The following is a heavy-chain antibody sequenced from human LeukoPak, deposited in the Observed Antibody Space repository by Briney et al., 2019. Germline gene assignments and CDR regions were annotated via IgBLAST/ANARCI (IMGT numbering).Heavy chain of an antibody. Sequence: ASVKVSCEASGGTFSSYAISWVRQAPGQGLEWMGRIIPILGIANYAQKFQGRVTITADKSTSTAYMELSSLRSEDTAVYYCARDGFCSGGSCYWAPDPNGFDPWGQGTLVTVSS. CDR1: GGTFSSYA. CDR2: IIPILGIA. CDR3: ARDGFCSGGSCYWAPDPNGFDP. J-gene: IGHJ5*02. D-gene: IGHD2-15*01. V-gene: IGHV1-69*04.